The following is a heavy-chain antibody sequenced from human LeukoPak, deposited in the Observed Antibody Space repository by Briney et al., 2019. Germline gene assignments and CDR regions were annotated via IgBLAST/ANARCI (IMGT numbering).Heavy chain of an antibody. CDR1: GFTFSDYY. CDR3: ARGTNGTTDFDY. CDR2: ISTSGTTM. Sequence: KSGGSLRLSCAASGFTFSDYYMNWIRQAPGQGLEWVSYISTSGTTMSYADSVKGRFTISRDSAKNSLYLQMNSLRAEDTAVYYCARGTNGTTDFDYWGQGTLVTVSS. V-gene: IGHV3-11*01. J-gene: IGHJ4*02. D-gene: IGHD1-1*01.